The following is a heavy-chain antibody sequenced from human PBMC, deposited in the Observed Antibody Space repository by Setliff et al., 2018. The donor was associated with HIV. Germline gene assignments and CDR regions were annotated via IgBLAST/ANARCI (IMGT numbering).Heavy chain of an antibody. D-gene: IGHD4-4*01. Sequence: SLTCAVSGYSISSGYYWGWLRQPPGKGLEWIGRMYDSGSTYYNPSLKSRVTITVDSSRNQFSLKLNSVTAADTAVYYCARGGLYSPAPPGEGNFFDYWGQGTLVTVSS. J-gene: IGHJ4*02. CDR1: GYSISSGYY. CDR3: ARGGLYSPAPPGEGNFFDY. CDR2: MYDSGST. V-gene: IGHV4-38-2*01.